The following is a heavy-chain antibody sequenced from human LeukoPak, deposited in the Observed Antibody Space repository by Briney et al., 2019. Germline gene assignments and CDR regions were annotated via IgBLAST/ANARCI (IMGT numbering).Heavy chain of an antibody. J-gene: IGHJ4*02. CDR3: ARGVTDDGGY. CDR1: GFTFSSYA. Sequence: GRSLRLSCAASGFTFSSYAMHWVRQAPGKGLEWVAVISYDGSNKYYADSVKGRFTISRDNSKNTLYLQMNSLRAEDPAVYYCARGVTDDGGYWGQGTLVTVSS. CDR2: ISYDGSNK. D-gene: IGHD1-1*01. V-gene: IGHV3-30-3*01.